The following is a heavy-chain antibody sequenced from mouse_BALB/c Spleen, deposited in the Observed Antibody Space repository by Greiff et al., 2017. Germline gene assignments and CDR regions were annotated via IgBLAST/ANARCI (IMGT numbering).Heavy chain of an antibody. CDR1: GFTFSSYT. D-gene: IGHD1-1*01. CDR2: ISNGGGST. J-gene: IGHJ2*01. CDR3: ARNYYGSSYDFDY. Sequence: EVKLVESGGGLVQPGGSLKLSCAASGFTFSSYTMSWVRQTPEKRLEWVAYISNGGGSTYYPDTVKGRFTISRDNAKNTLYLQMSSLKSEDTAMYYGARNYYGSSYDFDYWGQGTTLTVSS. V-gene: IGHV5-12-2*01.